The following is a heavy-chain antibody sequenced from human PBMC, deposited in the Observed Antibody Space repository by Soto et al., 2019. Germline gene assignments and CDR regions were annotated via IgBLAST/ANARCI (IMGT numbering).Heavy chain of an antibody. CDR1: GYTFTGYY. D-gene: IGHD3-16*02. J-gene: IGHJ4*02. CDR2: INPNSGGT. Sequence: ASVKVSCKASGYTFTGYYMHWVRQAPGQGLEWMGWINPNSGGTNYAQKFQGWVTMTRDTSISTAYMELSRLRADDTAVYYCARDEERVRDYIWGSYRFPYFGYWGQGTLVTVSS. V-gene: IGHV1-2*04. CDR3: ARDEERVRDYIWGSYRFPYFGY.